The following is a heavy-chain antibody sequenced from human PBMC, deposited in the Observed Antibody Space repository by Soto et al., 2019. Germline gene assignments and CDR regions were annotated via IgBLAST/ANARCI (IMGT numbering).Heavy chain of an antibody. V-gene: IGHV1-46*01. CDR2: INPSGGST. CDR3: ARARIVVAAATPIHYYGMDV. Sequence: ASVKVSCKASGYTFTSYYMHWVRQAPGQGLEWMGIINPSGGSTSYAQKFQGRVTMTRDTSTSTVYMELSSLRSEDTAVYYCARARIVVAAATPIHYYGMDVWGQGTTVTVSS. D-gene: IGHD2-15*01. CDR1: GYTFTSYY. J-gene: IGHJ6*02.